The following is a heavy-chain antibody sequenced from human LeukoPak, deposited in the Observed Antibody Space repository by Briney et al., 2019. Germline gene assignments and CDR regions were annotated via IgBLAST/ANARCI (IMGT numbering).Heavy chain of an antibody. D-gene: IGHD3-16*02. CDR2: ISYGGSNE. CDR3: ARDSLHT. CDR1: GFTFSSYV. Sequence: GGSLRLSCAASGFTFSSYVMHWVRQAPGKGLEWVAIISYGGSNEYYADSVKGRFTISRDNSKNTLYLQMNSLRAADTAVYYCARDSLHTWGQGTLVTVSS. V-gene: IGHV3-30*04. J-gene: IGHJ5*02.